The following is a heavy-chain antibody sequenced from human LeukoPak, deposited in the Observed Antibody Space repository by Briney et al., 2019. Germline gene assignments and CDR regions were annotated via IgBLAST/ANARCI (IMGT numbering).Heavy chain of an antibody. CDR2: INPSGGST. J-gene: IGHJ4*02. CDR1: GYTFTSYY. Sequence: ASVNVSCKASGYTFTSYYMHWVRQAPGQGLERMGIINPSGGSTSYAQKFQGRVTMTRDTSTSTVYMELSSLRSEDTAVYYCARAYGGDSELDYWGQGTLVTVSS. CDR3: ARAYGGDSELDY. D-gene: IGHD4-23*01. V-gene: IGHV1-46*01.